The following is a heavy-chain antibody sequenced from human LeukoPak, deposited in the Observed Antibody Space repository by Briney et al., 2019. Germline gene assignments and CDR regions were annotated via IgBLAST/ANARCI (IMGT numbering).Heavy chain of an antibody. J-gene: IGHJ4*02. CDR3: ARDMDSGPDFFDY. V-gene: IGHV3-11*01. Sequence: GGSLRLSCAASGFTFSDYYISWIRQAPGKGLEWISYISSSGRTVDQADSVKGRITISRDNAKNSVYLQMNSLRADDTAVYYCARDMDSGPDFFDYWGLGTLVTVSS. CDR2: ISSSGRTV. D-gene: IGHD1-26*01. CDR1: GFTFSDYY.